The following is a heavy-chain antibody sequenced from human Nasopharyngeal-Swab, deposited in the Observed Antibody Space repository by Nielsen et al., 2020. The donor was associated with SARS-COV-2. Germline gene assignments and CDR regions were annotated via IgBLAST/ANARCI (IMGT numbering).Heavy chain of an antibody. Sequence: GESLKISCAASGFTFSSYWMSWVRQAPGKGLEWVANIKQDGSEKYYVDSVKGRFTISRDNAKNSLYLQMNSLKTEDTAVYYCARESWYFDLWGRGTLVTVSS. CDR3: ARESWYFDL. J-gene: IGHJ2*01. CDR2: IKQDGSEK. V-gene: IGHV3-7*03. CDR1: GFTFSSYW.